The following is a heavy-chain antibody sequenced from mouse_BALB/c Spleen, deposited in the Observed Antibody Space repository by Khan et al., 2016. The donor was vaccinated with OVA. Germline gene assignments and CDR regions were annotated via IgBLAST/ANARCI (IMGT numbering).Heavy chain of an antibody. V-gene: IGHV1-4*01. D-gene: IGHD2-14*01. CDR1: GYTFTSNT. CDR2: ITPWSDYT. CDR3: ARRTTGYAMDY. Sequence: QIQLVQSGAELSRPGASVKISCKASGYTFTSNTMHWVKQRPGQGLEWIGYITPWSDYTIYRQKFTEQATFTADISSSKAYMQLSSVTSDDSAVYYCARRTTGYAMDYWGQGTSVTVSS. J-gene: IGHJ4*01.